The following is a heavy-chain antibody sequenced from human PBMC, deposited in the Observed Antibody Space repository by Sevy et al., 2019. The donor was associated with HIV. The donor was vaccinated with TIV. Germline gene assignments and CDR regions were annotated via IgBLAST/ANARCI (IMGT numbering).Heavy chain of an antibody. CDR3: AKEVSEHSCSDY. J-gene: IGHJ4*02. Sequence: GGSLRLSCVTSGFTFSSYAMSWVRQTPGKVLEWVSAIGGSADYTYYADSVKGRFTISRDNSKNTLYLQMSGLRAEDTAVYYCAKEVSEHSCSDYWGQGTLVTVSS. CDR1: GFTFSSYA. D-gene: IGHD3-10*02. V-gene: IGHV3-23*01. CDR2: IGGSADYT.